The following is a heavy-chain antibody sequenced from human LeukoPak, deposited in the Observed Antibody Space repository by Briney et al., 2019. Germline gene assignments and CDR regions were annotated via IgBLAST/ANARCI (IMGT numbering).Heavy chain of an antibody. D-gene: IGHD6-13*01. CDR2: INPNSGSI. V-gene: IGHV1-2*02. Sequence: ASVKVSCKASGYTFSSYFMHWVRQAPGQGLEWMGWINPNSGSINYAQKFQGRVSMTRDTSISTAYMEVSRLSSDDTAVYYCARGRNSDSWYFDWFDIWGQGTLVTVSS. J-gene: IGHJ5*02. CDR3: ARGRNSDSWYFDWFDI. CDR1: GYTFSSYF.